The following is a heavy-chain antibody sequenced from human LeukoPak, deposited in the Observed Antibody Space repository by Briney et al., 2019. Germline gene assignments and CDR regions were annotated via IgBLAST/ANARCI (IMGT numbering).Heavy chain of an antibody. J-gene: IGHJ4*02. CDR2: ISSGGSTI. V-gene: IGHV3-48*03. D-gene: IGHD1-26*01. CDR3: ARDLVGATRDY. CDR1: GFTVRSYE. Sequence: GGSLRLSCEASGFTVRSYEMNWVRQAPGKGLEWVSYISSGGSTIYYADSVKGRFTISRDNAKNSLYLQMNSLRAEDTAVCYCARDLVGATRDYWGQGTLVTVSS.